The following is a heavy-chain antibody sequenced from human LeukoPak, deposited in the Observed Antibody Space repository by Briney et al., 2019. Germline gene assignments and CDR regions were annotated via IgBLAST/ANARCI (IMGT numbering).Heavy chain of an antibody. CDR3: ARSYYYGGSTYYIDY. D-gene: IGHD3-10*01. Sequence: PGGSLRLSCAASGFTSSDHYFDWVRQAPGKGLEWVGRTRNKANSYSRDYAASVKGRFIISRDASKNSLYLQMNTLKTEDTAVYYCARSYYYGGSTYYIDYWGQGTLVTVSS. CDR2: TRNKANSYSR. J-gene: IGHJ4*02. CDR1: GFTSSDHY. V-gene: IGHV3-72*01.